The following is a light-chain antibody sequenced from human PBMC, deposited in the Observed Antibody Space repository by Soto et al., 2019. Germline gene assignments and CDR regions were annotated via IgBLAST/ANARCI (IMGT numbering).Light chain of an antibody. Sequence: DIQMTQSPSSLSASVGDSVIITCRASQSISTYLNWYHQKPGKAPKLLIYAASSLQSGVPSRFSGSGSGTDFTLTISSLQPEDFATYYCQQTYSSPWTFGPGTKVDI. CDR3: QQTYSSPWT. CDR1: QSISTY. J-gene: IGKJ1*01. V-gene: IGKV1-39*01. CDR2: AAS.